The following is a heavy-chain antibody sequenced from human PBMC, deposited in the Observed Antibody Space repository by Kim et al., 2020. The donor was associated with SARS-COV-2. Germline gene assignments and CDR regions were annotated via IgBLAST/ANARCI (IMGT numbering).Heavy chain of an antibody. D-gene: IGHD4-4*01. CDR3: ARGPNYSPFDY. CDR2: IIGSGTTI. J-gene: IGHJ4*02. CDR1: GFTFSSYE. V-gene: IGHV3-48*03. Sequence: GGSLRLSCTASGFTFSSYEMNWVRQAPGKGLEWVSYIIGSGTTIYYAASVRGRFTISRDNDKNSMFLQMNSLRAEDAAVYYCARGPNYSPFDYWGQGTLV.